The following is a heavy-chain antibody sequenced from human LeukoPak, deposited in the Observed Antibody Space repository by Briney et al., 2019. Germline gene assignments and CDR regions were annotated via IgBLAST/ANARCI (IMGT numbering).Heavy chain of an antibody. CDR1: GGTFSSYA. CDR2: IIPILGIA. Sequence: ASVKVSCKASGGTFSSYAISWVRQAPGQGLEWMGRIIPILGIANYAQKFQGRVTITADKSTSTAYMELSGLRSEDTAVYYCARDLGDYYDSSGYSDYWGQGTLVTVSS. V-gene: IGHV1-69*04. D-gene: IGHD3-22*01. J-gene: IGHJ4*02. CDR3: ARDLGDYYDSSGYSDY.